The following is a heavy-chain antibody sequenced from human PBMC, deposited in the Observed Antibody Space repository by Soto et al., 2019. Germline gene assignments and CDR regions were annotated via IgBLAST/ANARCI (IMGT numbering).Heavy chain of an antibody. D-gene: IGHD4-17*01. CDR1: GFTFSSYA. CDR2: ISGSGESR. CDR3: AKAITNRLRVVEY. V-gene: IGHV3-23*01. Sequence: PGGSLRLSCAASGFTFSSYAMSWVRQAPGKGLEWVSGISGSGESRYNADSVKGRFTISRDNSKNTLYLQMNSLRAEDTAIYYCAKAITNRLRVVEYWGQGTQVTVSS. J-gene: IGHJ4*02.